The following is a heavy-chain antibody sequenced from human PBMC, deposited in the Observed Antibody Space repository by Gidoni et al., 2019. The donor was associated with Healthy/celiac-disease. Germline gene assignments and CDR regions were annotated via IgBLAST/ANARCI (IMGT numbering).Heavy chain of an antibody. Sequence: QVQVRQSGAEGKRAGAAGKGSCKDSGYHLPGDYMHWVRQAPGQGLEWMGWINPNSGGTNCAQKFQGLVTMTRDTSISTAYMELSRLRSDYTPVYYCARAISPYDYGDTHETFDYWVQGTLVTVSS. CDR2: INPNSGGT. CDR1: GYHLPGDY. D-gene: IGHD4-17*01. V-gene: IGHV1-2*04. CDR3: ARAISPYDYGDTHETFDY. J-gene: IGHJ4*02.